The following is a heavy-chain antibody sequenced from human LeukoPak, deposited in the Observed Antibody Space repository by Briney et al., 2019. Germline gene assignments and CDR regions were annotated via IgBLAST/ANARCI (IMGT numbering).Heavy chain of an antibody. CDR1: GFTFSHHG. D-gene: IGHD4-11*01. CDR2: IWSDGSNR. V-gene: IGHV3-33*01. J-gene: IGHJ4*01. Sequence: PGRSLRLSCAASGFTFSHHGMHWVRQAPGKGLEWLAVIWSDGSNRFYAGPVKGRFTISRDNSRHTVFLQMNSLRAEDTAMYYCARDAQRGFDYSNSLRYWGHGTLVTVSS. CDR3: ARDAQRGFDYSNSLRY.